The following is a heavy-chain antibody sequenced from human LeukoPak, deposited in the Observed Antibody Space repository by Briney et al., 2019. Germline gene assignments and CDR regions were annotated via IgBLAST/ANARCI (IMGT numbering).Heavy chain of an antibody. V-gene: IGHV3-23*01. J-gene: IGHJ4*02. CDR3: AKGVNYFVLEY. CDR2: LSHSGGIT. CDR1: GFTFSTYA. Sequence: QPGGSLRLSCAASGFTFSTYAMSWVRQAPGKGLEWVSALSHSGGITYYEDSVKGRFTISRDNSKNTLYLQMNSLRAEDTAVYYCAKGVNYFVLEYWGQGTLVTISS. D-gene: IGHD3-10*02.